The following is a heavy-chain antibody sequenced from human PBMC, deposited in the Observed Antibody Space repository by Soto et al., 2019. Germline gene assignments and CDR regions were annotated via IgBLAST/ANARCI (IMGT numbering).Heavy chain of an antibody. CDR3: ARERVVDTAMVVSGGVDV. CDR1: GFTFSSYA. CDR2: ISYDGSNK. D-gene: IGHD5-18*01. J-gene: IGHJ6*02. V-gene: IGHV3-30-3*01. Sequence: QVQLVESGGGVVQPGRSLRLSCAASGFTFSSYAMHWVRQAPGKGLEWVAVISYDGSNKYYADSVKGRFTISRDNSKNTLYLQMNSLRAEDTAVYYCARERVVDTAMVVSGGVDVWGQGTTVTVSS.